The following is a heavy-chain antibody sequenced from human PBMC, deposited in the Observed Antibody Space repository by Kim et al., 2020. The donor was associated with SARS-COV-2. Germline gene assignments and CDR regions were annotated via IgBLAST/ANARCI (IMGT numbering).Heavy chain of an antibody. CDR2: ISAYNGNT. D-gene: IGHD6-13*01. Sequence: ASVKVSCKASGYTFTSYGISWVRQAPGQGLEWMGWISAYNGNTNYAQKLQGRVTMTTDTSTSTPYMELRSLRSDDTAVYYCARDTGPYIAAAGLFDYWGQGTLVTVSS. CDR3: ARDTGPYIAAAGLFDY. V-gene: IGHV1-18*01. CDR1: GYTFTSYG. J-gene: IGHJ4*02.